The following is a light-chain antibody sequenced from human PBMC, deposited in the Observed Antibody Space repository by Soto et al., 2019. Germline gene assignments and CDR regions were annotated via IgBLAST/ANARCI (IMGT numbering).Light chain of an antibody. CDR2: EGS. Sequence: QSVLTQPASVSGSPGQSITISCAGTSSDFGSYNRVSWYQQHPGKAPKLIIYEGSNRPSGISNRYSGSKSGNTSSLTISGLQAEDEADYYCFSYAGGVTSVFGAGTKVTVL. V-gene: IGLV2-23*01. CDR1: SSDFGSYNR. J-gene: IGLJ1*01. CDR3: FSYAGGVTSV.